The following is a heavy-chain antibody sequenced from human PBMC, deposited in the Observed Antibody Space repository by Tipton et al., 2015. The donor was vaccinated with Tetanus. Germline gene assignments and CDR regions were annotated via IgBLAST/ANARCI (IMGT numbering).Heavy chain of an antibody. D-gene: IGHD7-27*01. Sequence: TLSLTCNVSGGPISTGGYSWRWIRQPPGKGLECIGYIFRTGTTTYNPSLKSRVSISLDTSKNQFSLNLNSVTAADTAVYYCARGRNWGTDYWGQGILVTVSS. J-gene: IGHJ4*02. CDR3: ARGRNWGTDY. CDR2: IFRTGTT. V-gene: IGHV4-30-2*01. CDR1: GGPISTGGYS.